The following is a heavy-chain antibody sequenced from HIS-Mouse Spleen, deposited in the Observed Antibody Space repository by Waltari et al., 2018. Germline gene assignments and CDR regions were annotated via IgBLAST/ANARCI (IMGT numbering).Heavy chain of an antibody. D-gene: IGHD6-13*01. CDR2: ISGSGGSK. Sequence: EVQLLESGGGLVQPGGSLRLSCAASGFTFSSYAMSWVRQAPGKGLGWVSAISGSGGSKYYANPVKGRFTISRDNSKNTLYLQMNSLRAEDTAVYYCAKGGRPYSSSWYDYWGQGTLVTVSS. J-gene: IGHJ4*02. V-gene: IGHV3-23*01. CDR1: GFTFSSYA. CDR3: AKGGRPYSSSWYDY.